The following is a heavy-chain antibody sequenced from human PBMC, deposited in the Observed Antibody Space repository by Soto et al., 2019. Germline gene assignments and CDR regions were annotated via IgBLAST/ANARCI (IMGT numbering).Heavy chain of an antibody. CDR2: IYYSGST. D-gene: IGHD1-20*01. Sequence: SETLSLTCTVSGGSISSSSYYWGWIRQPPGKGLEWIGSIYYSGSTYYNPSLKSRVTISVDTSKNQLSLKLSSVTAADTAVYYCARRKITVYYFDYWGQGTLVTVSS. J-gene: IGHJ4*02. CDR1: GGSISSSSYY. CDR3: ARRKITVYYFDY. V-gene: IGHV4-39*01.